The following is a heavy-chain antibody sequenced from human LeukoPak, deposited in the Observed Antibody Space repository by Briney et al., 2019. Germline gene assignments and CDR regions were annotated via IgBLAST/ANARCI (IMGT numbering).Heavy chain of an antibody. Sequence: SEILSLTCTVSGGSINNYYWSWIRQPPGKGLELIGYIYYSGSTNYNPSLKSRVTVSVDTSKNQFSLKVNSVTAADTAVYYCARRTGYYDGFDYWGQGTLVTVSS. V-gene: IGHV4-59*01. J-gene: IGHJ4*02. D-gene: IGHD3/OR15-3a*01. CDR3: ARRTGYYDGFDY. CDR2: IYYSGST. CDR1: GGSINNYY.